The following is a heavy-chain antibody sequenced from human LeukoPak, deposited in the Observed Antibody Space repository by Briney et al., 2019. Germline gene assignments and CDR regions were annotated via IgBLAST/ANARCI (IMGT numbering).Heavy chain of an antibody. CDR3: ARRFSTENYSALDC. J-gene: IGHJ4*02. Sequence: PGGSLRLSCAASGFTFSSYSMNWVRQAPGKGLEWVSYISSSSSTVYYADSVKGRFTISRDNARKSLFLQMSSLRAEDTAVYYCARRFSTENYSALDCWGQGTLVTVSS. D-gene: IGHD1-7*01. V-gene: IGHV3-48*04. CDR1: GFTFSSYS. CDR2: ISSSSSTV.